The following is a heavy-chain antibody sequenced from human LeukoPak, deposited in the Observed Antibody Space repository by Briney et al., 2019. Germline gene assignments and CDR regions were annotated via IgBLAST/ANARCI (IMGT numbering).Heavy chain of an antibody. D-gene: IGHD6-6*01. CDR2: ISYSGST. J-gene: IGHJ4*02. CDR1: GGSLRSNDYY. Sequence: SETLSLTCTVSGGSLRSNDYYWGFIRQPPGKGLEWIASISYSGSTYYNPSLKSRVTISVDTFKNQFSLKLSSVTAADTAVYYCAREGFDSSSGYWGQGTLVTVSS. V-gene: IGHV4-39*07. CDR3: AREGFDSSSGY.